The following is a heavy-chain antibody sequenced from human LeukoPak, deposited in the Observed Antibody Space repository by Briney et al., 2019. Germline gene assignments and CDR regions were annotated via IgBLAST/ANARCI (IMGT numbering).Heavy chain of an antibody. CDR3: AAGGERITIFGVVIQYHPDTRVDAFDI. CDR2: IYHSGST. CDR1: GGSISSGGYY. J-gene: IGHJ3*02. V-gene: IGHV4-30-2*01. D-gene: IGHD3-3*01. Sequence: PSQTLSLTCTVSGGSISSGGYYWSWIRQPPGKGLEWIGYIYHSGSTYYNPSLKSRVTISVDRSKNQFSLKLSSVTAADTAVYYCAAGGERITIFGVVIQYHPDTRVDAFDIWGQGTMVTVSS.